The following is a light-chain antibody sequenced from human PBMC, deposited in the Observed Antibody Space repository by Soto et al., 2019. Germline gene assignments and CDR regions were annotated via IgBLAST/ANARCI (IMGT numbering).Light chain of an antibody. CDR1: QGISSY. Sequence: AIRMTQSPSSFSASTGDRVTITCRASQGISSYLAWYQQKPAKAPKLLIYAASTLQSGVPSRFSGSGSGTDFTLTISGLQSEDFATYYCHQYYSYPPTVGQGTKVDNK. CDR2: AAS. V-gene: IGKV1-8*01. J-gene: IGKJ1*01. CDR3: HQYYSYPPT.